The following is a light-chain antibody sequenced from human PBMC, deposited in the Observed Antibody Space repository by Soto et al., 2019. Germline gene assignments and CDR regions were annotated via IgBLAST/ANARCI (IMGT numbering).Light chain of an antibody. Sequence: VMSQAPATLSVSPGEGATLSCRASQSVTKYLAWYQQKPGQAPRLLIYDASNRATGLPARFSGSGSGTDFTLTISSLEPEDFAVYYCQQRSNWPPITFGQGTRLEIK. V-gene: IGKV3-11*01. J-gene: IGKJ5*01. CDR2: DAS. CDR3: QQRSNWPPIT. CDR1: QSVTKY.